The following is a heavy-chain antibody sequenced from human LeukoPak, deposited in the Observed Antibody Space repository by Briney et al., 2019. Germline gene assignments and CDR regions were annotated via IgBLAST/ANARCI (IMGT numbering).Heavy chain of an antibody. Sequence: QPGGSLRLSCAASGFTFSSYSMNWVRQAPGKGLEWVSYISSSSSTIYYADSVKDRFTISRDNAKNSLSLQMNSLRAEDTAVYYCARDPLHYGGPPLDFDYWGQGTLVTVSS. D-gene: IGHD4-23*01. CDR3: ARDPLHYGGPPLDFDY. CDR1: GFTFSSYS. V-gene: IGHV3-48*04. J-gene: IGHJ4*02. CDR2: ISSSSSTI.